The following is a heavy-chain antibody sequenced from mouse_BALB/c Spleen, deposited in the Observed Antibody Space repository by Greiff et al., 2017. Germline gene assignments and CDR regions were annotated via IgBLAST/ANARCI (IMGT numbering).Heavy chain of an antibody. CDR3: AREGGKKRYFDY. D-gene: IGHD1-1*02. V-gene: IGHV3-6*02. CDR1: GYSITSGYY. CDR2: ISYDGSN. Sequence: EVQLVESGPGLVKPSQSLSLTCSVTGYSITSGYYWNWIRQFPGNKLEWMGYISYDGSNNYNPSLKNRISITRDTSKNQFFLKLNSVTTEDTATYYCAREGGKKRYFDYWGQGTTLTVSS. J-gene: IGHJ2*01.